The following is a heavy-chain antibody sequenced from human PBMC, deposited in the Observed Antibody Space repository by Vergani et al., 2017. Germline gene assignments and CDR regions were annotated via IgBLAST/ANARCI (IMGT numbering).Heavy chain of an antibody. CDR2: ISWNSGSI. CDR3: AKVEAAHDAFDI. J-gene: IGHJ3*02. D-gene: IGHD6-6*01. Sequence: EVQLVESGGGLVQPGRSLRLSCAASGFTFDDYAMHWVRQAPGKGLEWVSCISWNSGSIGYADSVKGRFTISRDNAKNSLYLQMNSLRAEDTALYYCAKVEAAHDAFDIWGQGTMVTVSS. V-gene: IGHV3-9*01. CDR1: GFTFDDYA.